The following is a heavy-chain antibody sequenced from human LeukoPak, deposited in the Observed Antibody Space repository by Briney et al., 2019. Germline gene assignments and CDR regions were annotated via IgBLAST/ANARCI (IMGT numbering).Heavy chain of an antibody. CDR3: ASGGILTGFSVLVY. CDR1: GYTLTELS. V-gene: IGHV1-24*01. J-gene: IGHJ4*02. CDR2: FDPEDGET. D-gene: IGHD3-9*01. Sequence: GASVKVSCKVSGYTLTELSMHWVRQAPGKGLEWMGGFDPEDGETIYAQKFQGRVTMTEDTSTDTAYMELSRLRSEDTAVYYCASGGILTGFSVLVYWGQGTLVTVSS.